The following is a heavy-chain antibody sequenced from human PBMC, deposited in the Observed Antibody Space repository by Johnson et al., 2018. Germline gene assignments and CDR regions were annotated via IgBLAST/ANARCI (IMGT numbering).Heavy chain of an antibody. V-gene: IGHV3-30*18. J-gene: IGHJ1*01. D-gene: IGHD6-13*01. Sequence: QVQLVESGGGVVQPGRSLRLSCAASGFTFSSYGIHWVRQAPGKGLEWVAVISYDGSNKYYADSVKGRFTISRDNSTNTLYLQMNSLRAEDTAVYYCAKDWYSSSWYGHFQYWGQGTLVTVSS. CDR1: GFTFSSYG. CDR3: AKDWYSSSWYGHFQY. CDR2: ISYDGSNK.